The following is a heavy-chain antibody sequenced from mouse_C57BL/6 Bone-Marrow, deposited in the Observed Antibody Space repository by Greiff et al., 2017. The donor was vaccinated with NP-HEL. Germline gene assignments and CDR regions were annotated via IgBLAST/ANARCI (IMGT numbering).Heavy chain of an antibody. Sequence: VQLQQSGAELVRPGASVKLSCTASGFNIKDDYMHWVKQRPEQGLEWIGRIDPENGATASASQFQGKATITADTSSNTAYLQLRSLTSEDTAVYYCTTWGWYPFDYWGQGTTLTVSS. J-gene: IGHJ2*01. CDR3: TTWGWYPFDY. CDR1: GFNIKDDY. CDR2: IDPENGAT. D-gene: IGHD2-1*01. V-gene: IGHV14-4*01.